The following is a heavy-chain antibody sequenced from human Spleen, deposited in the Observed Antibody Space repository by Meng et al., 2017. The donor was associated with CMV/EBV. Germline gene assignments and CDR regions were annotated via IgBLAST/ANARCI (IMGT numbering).Heavy chain of an antibody. CDR3: ARDQVVDPNSIAAAGTEYYGMDV. V-gene: IGHV3-30*04. CDR2: ISYAGSNK. Sequence: GESLKISCAASGFTFSSYAMHWVRQAPGKGLEWVAAISYAGSNKYYADSVKGRFTISRDNAKNSLYLQMNSLRAEDTAVYYCARDQVVDPNSIAAAGTEYYGMDVWGQGTTVTVSS. J-gene: IGHJ6*02. D-gene: IGHD6-13*01. CDR1: GFTFSSYA.